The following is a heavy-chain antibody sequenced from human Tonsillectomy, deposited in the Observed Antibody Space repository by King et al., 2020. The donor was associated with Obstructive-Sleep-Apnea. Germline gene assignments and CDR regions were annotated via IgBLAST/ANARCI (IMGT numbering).Heavy chain of an antibody. Sequence: VQLVESGGGLAQPGGSLRLSCRASGFTFSDYWMSWVRQAPGKGLVWGSTINEDGSERHDLGSVKGRFTISGDTAKNSLYLQMNSLRAEDTAVYSCARRLQVGVRGVEEPDHWGQGTLVTVSS. D-gene: IGHD3-10*01. J-gene: IGHJ5*02. CDR3: ARRLQVGVRGVEEPDH. CDR2: INEDGSER. CDR1: GFTFSDYW. V-gene: IGHV3-7*01.